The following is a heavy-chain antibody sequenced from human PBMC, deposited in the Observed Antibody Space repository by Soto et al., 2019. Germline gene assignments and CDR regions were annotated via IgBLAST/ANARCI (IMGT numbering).Heavy chain of an antibody. V-gene: IGHV1-8*01. CDR1: GYTFTSYD. D-gene: IGHD3-16*02. CDR2: MNPNSGNT. Sequence: ASVKVSCKASGYTFTSYDINWVRQATGQGLEWMGWMNPNSGNTGYAQKFQGRVTMTRNTSISTAYMELSSLRSEDTAVYYCARCSYYDYIWGSYRPGYYYYYMDVWGKGTTVTVSS. J-gene: IGHJ6*03. CDR3: ARCSYYDYIWGSYRPGYYYYYMDV.